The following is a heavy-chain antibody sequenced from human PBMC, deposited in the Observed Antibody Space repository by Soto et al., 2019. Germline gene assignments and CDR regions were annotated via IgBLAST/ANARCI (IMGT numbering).Heavy chain of an antibody. CDR2: ISSSSSYI. CDR3: ARNRDAAAGYNWFDP. Sequence: EVQLVESGGGLVKPGGSLRLSCAASGFTFSSYSMNWVRQAPGKGLEWVSSISSSSSYIYYADSVKGRFTISRDNAKNSLYLQRNSLRAEDTAVYYCARNRDAAAGYNWFDPWGQGTLVTVSS. CDR1: GFTFSSYS. D-gene: IGHD6-13*01. J-gene: IGHJ5*02. V-gene: IGHV3-21*01.